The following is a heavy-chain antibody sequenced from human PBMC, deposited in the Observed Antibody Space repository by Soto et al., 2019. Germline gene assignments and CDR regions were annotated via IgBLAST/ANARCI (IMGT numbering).Heavy chain of an antibody. V-gene: IGHV3-21*02. CDR3: AGRIAAGGGMDV. Sequence: EVQLVESGGGLVKPGGSLRLSCEASGFTFSGHTLTWVRQAPGKGLEWVSSISSSGGYIHYADSVKGRFTISRDNANNSLFLQMNSLRVADTALYYCAGRIAAGGGMDVWGQGTTVSVSS. CDR2: ISSSGGYI. J-gene: IGHJ6*02. D-gene: IGHD6-13*01. CDR1: GFTFSGHT.